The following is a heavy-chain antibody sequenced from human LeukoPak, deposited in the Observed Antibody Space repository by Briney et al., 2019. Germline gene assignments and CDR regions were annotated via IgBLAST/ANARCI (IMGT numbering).Heavy chain of an antibody. CDR3: GRDRTSQLPWEVFFDY. V-gene: IGHV3-30*04. CDR2: ISYDGSNK. CDR1: GFTFSSYA. Sequence: GGSLRLSCAASGFTFSSYAMHWVRQAPGKGLEWVAVISYDGSNKYYADSVKGRFTISRDNSKNTLYLRMNSLRAEDTAVYYCGRDRTSQLPWEVFFDYWGRGPLVTVS. J-gene: IGHJ4*02. D-gene: IGHD2-2*01.